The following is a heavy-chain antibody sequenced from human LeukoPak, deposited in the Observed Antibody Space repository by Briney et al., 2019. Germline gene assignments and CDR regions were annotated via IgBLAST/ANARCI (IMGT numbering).Heavy chain of an antibody. J-gene: IGHJ4*02. CDR3: ARARIRWAYDSTPHDY. CDR2: IWYGGSNK. V-gene: IGHV3-33*01. Sequence: GGSLRLSCAASGFTFRSYGMNWVRQAPGKGLEWVAVIWYGGSNKYYADSVKGRFTISRDKSKNTLHLQMNSLRAEDTAVYYCARARIRWAYDSTPHDYWGQGTLVTVSS. CDR1: GFTFRSYG. D-gene: IGHD4-23*01.